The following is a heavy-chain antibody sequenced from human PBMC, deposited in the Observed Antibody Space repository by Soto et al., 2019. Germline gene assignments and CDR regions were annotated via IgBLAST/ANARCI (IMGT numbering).Heavy chain of an antibody. D-gene: IGHD5-18*01. CDR1: GFTFSSYG. V-gene: IGHV3-30*18. J-gene: IGHJ4*02. CDR2: ISYDGSNK. Sequence: GGSLRLSCAASGFTFSSYGMHWVRQAPGKGLEWVAVISYDGSNKYYADSVKGRFTISRDNSKNTLYLQMNSLRAEDTAVYYCAKDRGIQPNPEAFDYWGQGPLVTVSS. CDR3: AKDRGIQPNPEAFDY.